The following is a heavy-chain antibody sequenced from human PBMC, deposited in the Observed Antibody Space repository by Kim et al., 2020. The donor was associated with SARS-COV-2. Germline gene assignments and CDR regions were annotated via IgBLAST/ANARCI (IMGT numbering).Heavy chain of an antibody. Sequence: SLKSRFTISVDTSKNQFSLRLSSVTAADTAVYYCARGYDPSSFYYYGMDVWGQGTTVTVSS. J-gene: IGHJ6*02. D-gene: IGHD5-12*01. CDR3: ARGYDPSSFYYYGMDV. V-gene: IGHV4-31*02.